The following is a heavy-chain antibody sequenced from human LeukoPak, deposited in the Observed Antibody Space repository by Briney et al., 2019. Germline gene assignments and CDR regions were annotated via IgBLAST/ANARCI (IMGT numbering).Heavy chain of an antibody. V-gene: IGHV7-4-1*02. CDR1: GYTFTSYA. Sequence: ASVKVSCKASGYTFTSYAMNWVRQSPGQGLEWMGWINTNTGNPTYAQGFTGRFVFSLDTSVSTAYLQISSLKAEDTAVYYCARVFTSHIAAEPPGIQHWGQGTLVTVSS. CDR3: ARVFTSHIAAEPPGIQH. CDR2: INTNTGNP. J-gene: IGHJ1*01. D-gene: IGHD6-6*01.